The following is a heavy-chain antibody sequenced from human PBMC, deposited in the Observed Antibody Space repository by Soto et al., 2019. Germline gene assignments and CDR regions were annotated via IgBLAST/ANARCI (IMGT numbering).Heavy chain of an antibody. Sequence: QVQLVESGGGVVQPGRSLRLSCAASGFTFSSYGMHWVRQAPGKGLEWVAVIWYDGSNKYYADSVKGRFTISRDNSNNTLNLQMNSLRAKDTAVYYCARDREWELLSAFDIWSQGTIVTVS. CDR3: ARDREWELLSAFDI. J-gene: IGHJ3*02. CDR1: GFTFSSYG. V-gene: IGHV3-33*01. D-gene: IGHD1-26*01. CDR2: IWYDGSNK.